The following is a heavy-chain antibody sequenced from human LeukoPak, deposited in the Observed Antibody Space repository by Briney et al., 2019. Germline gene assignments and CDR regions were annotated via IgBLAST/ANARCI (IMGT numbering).Heavy chain of an antibody. Sequence: ASVKVSCKASGYTFTGYYMHWVRQAPGQGLEWMGWISAYNGNTNYAQKLQGRVTMTTDTSTSTAYMELRSLRSDDTAVYYCARGGITMVRGVTTTYWFDPWGQGTLVTVSS. J-gene: IGHJ5*02. V-gene: IGHV1-18*04. CDR1: GYTFTGYY. D-gene: IGHD3-10*01. CDR2: ISAYNGNT. CDR3: ARGGITMVRGVTTTYWFDP.